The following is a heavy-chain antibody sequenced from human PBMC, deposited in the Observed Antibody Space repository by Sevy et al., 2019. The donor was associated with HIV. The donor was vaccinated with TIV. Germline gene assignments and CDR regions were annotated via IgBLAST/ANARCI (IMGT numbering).Heavy chain of an antibody. CDR2: ISSSGSTI. CDR1: GFTFSSYE. Sequence: GGSLRLSCAASGFTFSSYEMNWVRQAPGQGLEWVSYISSSGSTINYGDSVKGRFTISRDNATNSLFRQTNSLRAEDTAVSYCARERSSITMVRGVIITGSFDYWGQGTLVTVSS. CDR3: ARERSSITMVRGVIITGSFDY. D-gene: IGHD3-10*01. J-gene: IGHJ4*02. V-gene: IGHV3-48*03.